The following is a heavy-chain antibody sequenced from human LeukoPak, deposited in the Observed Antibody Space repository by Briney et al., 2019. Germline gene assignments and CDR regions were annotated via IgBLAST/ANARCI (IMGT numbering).Heavy chain of an antibody. CDR1: GYTFTSHY. Sequence: ASVKVSCKTSGYTFTSHYMHWVRQAPGQGLEWMGVINPSDHFTRYAQKFQGRVTMTRDLSTSTAYMELSSLRSEDTAVYYCARCRYDRGAAVGYYFDYWGQGTLVTVSS. CDR2: INPSDHFT. D-gene: IGHD3-3*01. V-gene: IGHV1-46*01. J-gene: IGHJ4*02. CDR3: ARCRYDRGAAVGYYFDY.